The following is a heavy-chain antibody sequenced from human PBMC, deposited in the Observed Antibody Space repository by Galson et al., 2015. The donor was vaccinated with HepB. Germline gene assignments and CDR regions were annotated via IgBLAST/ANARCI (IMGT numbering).Heavy chain of an antibody. J-gene: IGHJ4*02. CDR3: ARDLPWGDKAFDS. D-gene: IGHD2-21*02. Sequence: SLRLSCAASGFSFSNSSLNRDRQAPGKGLEWVSNISRSAAITYYADSVQGRFTISRDDAKNSLCLQMSSLRDDDTAVYYCARDLPWGDKAFDSWGQGTLVTVSS. V-gene: IGHV3-48*02. CDR1: GFSFSNSS. CDR2: ISRSAAIT.